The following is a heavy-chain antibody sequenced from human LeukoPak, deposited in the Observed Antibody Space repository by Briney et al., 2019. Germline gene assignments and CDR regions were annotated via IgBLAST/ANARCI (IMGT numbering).Heavy chain of an antibody. D-gene: IGHD3-22*01. Sequence: PSETLSLTCTVSGGSISSSSYYWGWIRQPPGKGLEWIGSIYYSGSTYYNPSLKSRVTISVDTSKNQFSLKLSSVTAADTAVYYCARDYYDSRGEAFDIWGLGTMVTVSS. V-gene: IGHV4-39*07. CDR1: GGSISSSSYY. CDR3: ARDYYDSRGEAFDI. J-gene: IGHJ3*02. CDR2: IYYSGST.